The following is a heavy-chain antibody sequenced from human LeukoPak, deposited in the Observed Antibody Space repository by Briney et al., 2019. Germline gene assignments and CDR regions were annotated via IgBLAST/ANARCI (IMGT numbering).Heavy chain of an antibody. CDR1: GFTFSSYG. CDR2: IWFDGGNK. CDR3: ARAVGPYDY. D-gene: IGHD3-10*01. Sequence: PGRSLRLSCAASGFTFSSYGIHWVRQAPGKGLEWVAVIWFDGGNKYYADSVKGRFTISRDNSRNTLYLQMNSLRAEDTALYYCARAVGPYDYWGQGTLVTVSS. V-gene: IGHV3-33*01. J-gene: IGHJ4*02.